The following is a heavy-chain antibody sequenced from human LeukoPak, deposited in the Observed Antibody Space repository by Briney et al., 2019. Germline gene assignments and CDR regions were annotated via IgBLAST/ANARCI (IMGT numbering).Heavy chain of an antibody. J-gene: IGHJ4*02. CDR3: AKGPAYYGSGSDRVGFYY. CDR1: GFTFDDYA. Sequence: SLRLSCAASGFTFDDYAMHWVRQAPGKGLEWVSGISWNSGSIGYADSVKGRFTISRDNAKNYLYLQMNSLRAEDTALYYCAKGPAYYGSGSDRVGFYYWGQGTLVTVSP. CDR2: ISWNSGSI. V-gene: IGHV3-9*01. D-gene: IGHD3-10*01.